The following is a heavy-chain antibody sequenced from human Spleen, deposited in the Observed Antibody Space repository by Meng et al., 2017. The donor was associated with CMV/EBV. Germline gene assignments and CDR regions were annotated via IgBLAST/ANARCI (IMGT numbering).Heavy chain of an antibody. J-gene: IGHJ3*02. Sequence: GESLKISCEASGFTFINYAMNWVRQAPGKGLEWVSYISSSGSTIYYADSVKGRFTISRDNAKNSLYLQMNSLRAEDTAVYYCARGGYDFWSGYYETDAFDIWGQGTMVTVSS. CDR3: ARGGYDFWSGYYETDAFDI. CDR1: GFTFINYA. D-gene: IGHD3-3*01. CDR2: ISSSGSTI. V-gene: IGHV3-48*03.